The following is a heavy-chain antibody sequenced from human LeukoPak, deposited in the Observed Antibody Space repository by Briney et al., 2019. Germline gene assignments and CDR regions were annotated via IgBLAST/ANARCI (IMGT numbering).Heavy chain of an antibody. D-gene: IGHD3-3*01. Sequence: PGGSLRLSCAASGFTFNNYGMSWVRQAPGKGLEWVSGISGSGGSTYYPDSVKGRFTISRDNAKNSLSLEMNSLRVEDTAVYYCARIFGYYYYYLDVWGKGTPVTISS. CDR2: ISGSGGST. CDR3: ARIFGYYYYYLDV. CDR1: GFTFNNYG. J-gene: IGHJ6*03. V-gene: IGHV3-23*01.